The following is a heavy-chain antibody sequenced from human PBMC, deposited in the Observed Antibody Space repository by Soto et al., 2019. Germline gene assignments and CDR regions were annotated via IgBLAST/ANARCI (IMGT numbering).Heavy chain of an antibody. CDR1: GFTFSNAW. V-gene: IGHV3-15*01. J-gene: IGHJ6*03. CDR3: TTGFFLGYYYYYMDV. CDR2: IKSKTDGGTT. Sequence: PGGSLRLSCAASGFTFSNAWMSWVRQAPGKGLEWVGRIKSKTDGGTTDYAAPVKGRFTISRDDSKNTLYLQMNSLKTEDTAVYYCTTGFFLGYYYYYMDVWGKGTTVTVSS. D-gene: IGHD3-3*01.